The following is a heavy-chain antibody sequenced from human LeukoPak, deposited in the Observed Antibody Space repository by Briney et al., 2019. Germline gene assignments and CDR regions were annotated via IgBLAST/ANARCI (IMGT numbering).Heavy chain of an antibody. CDR2: YYSGGRT. V-gene: IGHV3-66*01. J-gene: IGHJ4*02. D-gene: IGHD3-16*02. Sequence: GGSLRLSCAAAGFSVSSNYMSWVRQAPGKGLEWVSVYYSGGRTYYADSVKGRFTISRDSSKNTVDLQMDSLRADDTATYYCARVKAVFVGDVRRSLPRELDYWGQGALVTVSS. CDR3: ARVKAVFVGDVRRSLPRELDY. CDR1: GFSVSSNY.